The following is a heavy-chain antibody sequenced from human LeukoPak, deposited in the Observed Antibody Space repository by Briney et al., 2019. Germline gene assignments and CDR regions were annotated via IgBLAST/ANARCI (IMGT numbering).Heavy chain of an antibody. D-gene: IGHD6-13*01. CDR2: IRSKANSYAT. J-gene: IGHJ3*02. CDR1: GFTFSGSA. V-gene: IGHV3-73*01. CDR3: TRPQYSSSWYDSFDI. Sequence: GGSLRLSCAASGFTFSGSAMHWVRQASGKGLEWVGRIRSKANSYATAYAASVKGRFTNSRDDSKNTAYLQMNSLKTEDTAVYYCTRPQYSSSWYDSFDIWGQATMVTVSS.